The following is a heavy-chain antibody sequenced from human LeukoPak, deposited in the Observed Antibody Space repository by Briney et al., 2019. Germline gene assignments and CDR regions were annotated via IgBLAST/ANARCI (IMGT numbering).Heavy chain of an antibody. CDR3: AKDTPSVVVVAAPYDAFDI. V-gene: IGHV3-23*01. CDR2: ISGSGGST. CDR1: GFTFSSYA. D-gene: IGHD2-15*01. Sequence: GGSLRLYCAASGFTFSSYAMSWVRQAPGKGLEWVSAISGSGGSTYYADSVKGRFTISRDNSKNTLYLQMNSLRAEDTAVYYCAKDTPSVVVVAAPYDAFDIWGQGTMVTVSS. J-gene: IGHJ3*02.